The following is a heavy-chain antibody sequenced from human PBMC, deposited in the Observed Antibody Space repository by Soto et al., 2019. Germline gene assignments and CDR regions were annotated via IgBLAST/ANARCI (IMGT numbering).Heavy chain of an antibody. CDR2: IFHDGTA. Sequence: SETLSLTCAVSGVSISSGNWWTWVRQSPQRGLEYIGEIFHDGTANYYPSFERRVAISVDTSKNQFSLSLSSVTAAETAVYYCVTGNAWGVLLSYWGQGTLVTVSS. D-gene: IGHD3-16*01. V-gene: IGHV4-4*02. J-gene: IGHJ4*02. CDR3: VTGNAWGVLLSY. CDR1: GVSISSGNW.